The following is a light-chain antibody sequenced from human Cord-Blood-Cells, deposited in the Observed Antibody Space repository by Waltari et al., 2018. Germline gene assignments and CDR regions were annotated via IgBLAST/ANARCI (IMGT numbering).Light chain of an antibody. J-gene: IGKJ5*01. Sequence: DIQMTQSPSSLSASVGDRVTITCRASQSISSYFNWYQQKPGKAPKLLIYAASSLQSGVPSRFSGSGSGTDFTLTISSLQPEDFATYYCQQRYSTPSITFGQGTRLEIK. V-gene: IGKV1-39*01. CDR2: AAS. CDR1: QSISSY. CDR3: QQRYSTPSIT.